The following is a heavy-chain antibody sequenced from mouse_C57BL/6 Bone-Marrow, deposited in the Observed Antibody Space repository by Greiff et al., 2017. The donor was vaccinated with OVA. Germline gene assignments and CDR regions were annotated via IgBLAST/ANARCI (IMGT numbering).Heavy chain of an antibody. Sequence: EVQLKQSGPELVKPGASVKISCKASGYSFTDYNMNWVKQSNGKSLEWIGVINPNYGTTSYNQKFKGKATLTVDQSSSTAYMQLNSLTSEDSAVYYCARWDYYGSSYPWFAYWGQGTLVTVSA. CDR3: ARWDYYGSSYPWFAY. J-gene: IGHJ3*01. CDR2: INPNYGTT. D-gene: IGHD1-1*01. V-gene: IGHV1-39*01. CDR1: GYSFTDYN.